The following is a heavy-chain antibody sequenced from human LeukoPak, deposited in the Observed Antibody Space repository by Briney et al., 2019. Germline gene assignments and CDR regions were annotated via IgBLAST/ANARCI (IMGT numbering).Heavy chain of an antibody. Sequence: PGGSLRLSCAASGFTFSSYAMHWVRQAPGKGLEWVAVISYDGSNKYYADSVKGRFTISRDNSKNTLYLQMNSLRAEDTAVYYCAKDGLRFLEWLPRIYYFDYWGQGTLVTVSS. CDR2: ISYDGSNK. V-gene: IGHV3-30-3*01. D-gene: IGHD3-3*01. CDR1: GFTFSSYA. CDR3: AKDGLRFLEWLPRIYYFDY. J-gene: IGHJ4*02.